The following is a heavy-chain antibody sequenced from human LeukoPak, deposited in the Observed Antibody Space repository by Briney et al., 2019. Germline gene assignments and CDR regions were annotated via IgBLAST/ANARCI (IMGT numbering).Heavy chain of an antibody. V-gene: IGHV3-48*03. D-gene: IGHD5-24*01. J-gene: IGHJ4*02. Sequence: GGSLRLSCAASGFTFSSYEMNWVRQAPGKGLEWVSYISSSGTTIYYADSVKGRFTISRDNAKNSLFLQMNSLGAEDTAVYYCAREGWRDGYNYFDYWGQGALVTVSS. CDR2: ISSSGTTI. CDR1: GFTFSSYE. CDR3: AREGWRDGYNYFDY.